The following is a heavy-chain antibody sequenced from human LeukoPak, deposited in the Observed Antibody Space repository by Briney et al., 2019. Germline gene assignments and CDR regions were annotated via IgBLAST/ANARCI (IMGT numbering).Heavy chain of an antibody. CDR1: GFTFSSYA. CDR3: ARDSTYYYDSSGYSHFDY. D-gene: IGHD3-22*01. Sequence: GRSLRLSCAASGFTFSSYAMHWVRQAPGKGLEWVAVISYDGSNKYCADSVKGRFTISRDNAKNSLYLQMNSLRAEDTAVYYCARDSTYYYDSSGYSHFDYWGQGTLVTVSS. J-gene: IGHJ4*02. CDR2: ISYDGSNK. V-gene: IGHV3-30-3*01.